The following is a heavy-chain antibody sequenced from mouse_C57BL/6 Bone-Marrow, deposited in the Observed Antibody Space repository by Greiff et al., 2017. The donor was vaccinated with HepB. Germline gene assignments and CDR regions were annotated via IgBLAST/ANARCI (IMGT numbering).Heavy chain of an antibody. V-gene: IGHV5-17*02. CDR1: GFTFSSFG. Sequence: EVNVVESGGGLVQPGGSRKLSCSPSGFTFSSFGMHWVRQVPEKGLEWVAYISSDSTTVYYAVTVKGRLIISRDNPKNTLFLQMTSLRSEDSAMYYCARLGVSSYFDYWGQGTTLTVSS. J-gene: IGHJ2*01. CDR2: ISSDSTTV. CDR3: ARLGVSSYFDY.